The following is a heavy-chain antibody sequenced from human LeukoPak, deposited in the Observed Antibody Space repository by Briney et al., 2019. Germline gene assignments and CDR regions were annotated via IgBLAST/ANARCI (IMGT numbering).Heavy chain of an antibody. CDR3: VKTSGSPKGYFDY. J-gene: IGHJ4*02. CDR2: ISYDGSNK. CDR1: GFTFSSYG. Sequence: PGGSLRLSCAASGFTFSSYGMHWVRQAPGKGLEWVAVISYDGSNKYYADSVKGRFTISRDNSKNTLYLQMSSLRAEDTALYYCVKTSGSPKGYFDYWGQGTLVTVST. V-gene: IGHV3-30*18. D-gene: IGHD1-26*01.